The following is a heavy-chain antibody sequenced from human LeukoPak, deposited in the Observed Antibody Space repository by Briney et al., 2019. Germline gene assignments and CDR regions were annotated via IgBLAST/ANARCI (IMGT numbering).Heavy chain of an antibody. CDR1: GGSISSSSYY. Sequence: PSETLSLTCTVSGGSISSSSYYWGWIRQPPGKGLEWIGSIYYSGSTYYNPSLKSRVTISVDMSKTQFSLKLNSVTAADTAIYYCARVLCGSFYCPLFDDWGQGTLVTVSS. CDR2: IYYSGST. CDR3: ARVLCGSFYCPLFDD. J-gene: IGHJ4*02. D-gene: IGHD1-26*01. V-gene: IGHV4-39*07.